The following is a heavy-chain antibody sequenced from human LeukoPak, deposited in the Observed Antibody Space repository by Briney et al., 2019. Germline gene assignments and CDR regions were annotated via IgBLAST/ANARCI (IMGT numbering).Heavy chain of an antibody. D-gene: IGHD2-2*01. CDR3: ARASPPVVPAAYYYYYMDV. CDR2: IYYSGST. J-gene: IGHJ6*03. CDR1: GCSISTYY. V-gene: IGHV4-59*08. Sequence: SETLSLTCTVSGCSISTYYRSWIRQPPGEGLEWIGYIYYSGSTNYNPSLKSRVTISVDTSKNQFSLKLSSVTAADTAVYYCARASPPVVPAAYYYYYMDVWGKGTTVTVSS.